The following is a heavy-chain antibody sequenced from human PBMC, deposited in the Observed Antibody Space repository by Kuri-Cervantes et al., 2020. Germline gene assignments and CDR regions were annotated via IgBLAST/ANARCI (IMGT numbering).Heavy chain of an antibody. CDR2: IYSGGST. D-gene: IGHD3-3*01. J-gene: IGHJ5*02. CDR1: GFTVSSNY. CDR3: ARDQPKSVYYDCWSGYPNWFDP. Sequence: GESLKISCAASGFTVSSNYMSWVRQAPGKGLEWVSVIYSGGSTYYADSVKGRFTISRDNSKNTLYLQMNSLRAEDTAVYYCARDQPKSVYYDCWSGYPNWFDPWGQGTLVTVSS. V-gene: IGHV3-53*01.